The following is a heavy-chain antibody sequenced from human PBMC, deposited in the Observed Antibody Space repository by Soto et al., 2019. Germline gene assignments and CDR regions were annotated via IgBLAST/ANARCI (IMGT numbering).Heavy chain of an antibody. Sequence: QVQVVQSGAEEKKPGASVKVSCTASGYTFTGYAMHWVRQAPGQRLEWMGWINDGNGNTKYSQKFQGRVTITRDTSASTAYMELSSLRSEDTAVYYCARAVAVPADFDYWGQGTLVTVSS. CDR3: ARAVAVPADFDY. J-gene: IGHJ4*02. CDR2: INDGNGNT. V-gene: IGHV1-3*05. D-gene: IGHD6-19*01. CDR1: GYTFTGYA.